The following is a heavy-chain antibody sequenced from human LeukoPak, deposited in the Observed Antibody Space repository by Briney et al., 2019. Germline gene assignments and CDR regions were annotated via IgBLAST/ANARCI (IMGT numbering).Heavy chain of an antibody. J-gene: IGHJ4*02. CDR1: GGSVSSGSYY. D-gene: IGHD5-24*01. CDR3: ARGGDAYSYSY. V-gene: IGHV4-61*01. CDR2: IYYSGST. Sequence: PSETLSLTCTLSGGSVSSGSYYWSWIRQPPGKGLEWIVYIYYSGSTNYNPSLKSRFTKTINMSKNQFYLKLSSVTAADTAVYFCARGGDAYSYSYWGQGTLVTVSS.